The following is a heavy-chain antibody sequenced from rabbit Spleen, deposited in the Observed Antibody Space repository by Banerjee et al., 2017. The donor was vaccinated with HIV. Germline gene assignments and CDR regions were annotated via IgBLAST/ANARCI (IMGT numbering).Heavy chain of an antibody. J-gene: IGHJ6*01. CDR3: ARDTSSSFSSYGMDL. D-gene: IGHD1-1*01. CDR1: GFSFSSSDY. V-gene: IGHV1S40*01. Sequence: QSLEESGGGLVQPEGSLALTCKASGFSFSSSDYICWVRQAPGKGLEWISCIDSGSSGFTYFANWAKGRFTISKTSSTTVTLHMTSLTAADTATYFCARDTSSSFSSYGMDLWGQGTSSPS. CDR2: IDSGSSGFT.